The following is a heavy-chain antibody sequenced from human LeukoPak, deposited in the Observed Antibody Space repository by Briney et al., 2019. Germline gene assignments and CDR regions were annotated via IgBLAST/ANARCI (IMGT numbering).Heavy chain of an antibody. J-gene: IGHJ4*02. CDR3: ARARSIVVVVAATIIGSSPIDY. D-gene: IGHD2-15*01. V-gene: IGHV3-7*01. Sequence: GGSLRLSCVVSGFNFSNYWMNWVRQVPGKGLEWVANIKEDGGEHYYVDSVKGRFTISRDNAKNSLYLQMNSLRAEDTAVYYCARARSIVVVVAATIIGSSPIDYWGQGTLVTVSS. CDR2: IKEDGGEH. CDR1: GFNFSNYW.